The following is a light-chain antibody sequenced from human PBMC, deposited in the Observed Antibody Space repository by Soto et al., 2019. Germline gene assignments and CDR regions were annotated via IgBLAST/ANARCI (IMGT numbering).Light chain of an antibody. CDR1: QSLVYSYGNIY. CDR3: MHGTHGPT. CDR2: KVS. J-gene: IGKJ1*01. Sequence: DVVMPHSPLSLPVTLGQPASISCRSSQSLVYSYGNIYLSWFHQRPGQSPRRLIYKVSNRESGVPDRFGGSGSGTEFTLRISTVEAEDVGVYYCMHGTHGPTFGQATKVEIK. V-gene: IGKV2-30*01.